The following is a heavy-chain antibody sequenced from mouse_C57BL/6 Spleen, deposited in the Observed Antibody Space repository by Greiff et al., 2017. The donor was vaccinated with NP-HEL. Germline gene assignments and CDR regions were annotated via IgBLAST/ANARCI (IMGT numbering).Heavy chain of an antibody. Sequence: EVKLMESEGGLVQPGSSMKLSCTASGFTFSDYYMAWVRQVPEKGLEWVANINYDGSSTYYLDSLKSRFIISRDNAKNILYLQMSSLKSEDTATYYCARDEGSFWFAYWGQGTLVTVSA. CDR1: GFTFSDYY. J-gene: IGHJ3*01. V-gene: IGHV5-16*01. CDR3: ARDEGSFWFAY. D-gene: IGHD1-1*01. CDR2: INYDGSST.